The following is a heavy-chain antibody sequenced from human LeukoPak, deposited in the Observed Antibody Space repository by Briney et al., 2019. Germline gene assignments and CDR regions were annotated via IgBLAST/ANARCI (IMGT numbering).Heavy chain of an antibody. Sequence: AAVKVCCKASGYTFTSYYMHWVRQAPGQGLEWMGIINPSGGSTSYAQKFQGRVTMTRDTSTSTVYMELSSLRSEDTAVYYCARDGVELAADNYYYGMDVWGQGTTVTVSS. CDR1: GYTFTSYY. J-gene: IGHJ6*02. V-gene: IGHV1-46*01. D-gene: IGHD6-13*01. CDR3: ARDGVELAADNYYYGMDV. CDR2: INPSGGST.